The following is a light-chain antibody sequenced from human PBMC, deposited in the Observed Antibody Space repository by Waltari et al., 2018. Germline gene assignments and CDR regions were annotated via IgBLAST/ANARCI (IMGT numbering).Light chain of an antibody. Sequence: QSALTQPASVSGSPGQSVTISCTGASSDFGRYVFVSWYQQHPGNAPKLIICDVSKRPSGVSDRFSGSKSGDTASLTISGLQFEDEADYYCCSYAGNYIWVFGGGTRLTVL. J-gene: IGLJ3*02. V-gene: IGLV2-23*02. CDR3: CSYAGNYIWV. CDR1: SSDFGRYVF. CDR2: DVS.